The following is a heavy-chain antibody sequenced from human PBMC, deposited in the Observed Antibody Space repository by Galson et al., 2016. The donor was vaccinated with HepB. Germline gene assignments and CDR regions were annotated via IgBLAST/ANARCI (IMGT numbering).Heavy chain of an antibody. V-gene: IGHV4-39*01. J-gene: IGHJ4*02. CDR1: GASISSDDYY. Sequence: SETLSLTCTVSGASISSDDYYWAWIRQPPGKGLEWIGSTSYRGSTYYTSSLKSRVTMSIDTSRNLLSLKLTSVTPAATSMYFCARHRGPGRWDVSYFFDFWGQGSLVTVSS. CDR2: TSYRGST. D-gene: IGHD1-26*01. CDR3: ARHRGPGRWDVSYFFDF.